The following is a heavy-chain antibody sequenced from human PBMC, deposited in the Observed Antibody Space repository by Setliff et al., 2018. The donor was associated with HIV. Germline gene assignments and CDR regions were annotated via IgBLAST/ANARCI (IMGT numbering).Heavy chain of an antibody. J-gene: IGHJ4*02. D-gene: IGHD5-12*01. CDR2: IYYSGST. CDR1: GFTFSSYS. Sequence: LRLSCAASGFTFSSYSMNWIRQPPGKGLEWIGYIYYSGSTNYNPSLKSRVTISVDTSKNQFSLKLSSVTAADTAVYYCARGGGYNALFDYWGQGTLVTVS. V-gene: IGHV4-59*01. CDR3: ARGGGYNALFDY.